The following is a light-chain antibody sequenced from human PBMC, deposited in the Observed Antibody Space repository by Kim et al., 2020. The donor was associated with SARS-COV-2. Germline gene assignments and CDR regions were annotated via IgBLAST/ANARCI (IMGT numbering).Light chain of an antibody. CDR3: NSRGSNDNVL. Sequence: VALGQTVRITCQGDSLRSYYATWYQQKPGQAPIVVIYGKNNRPSGIPDRFSGSSSGDTTSLTITGTQAGDEADYYCNSRGSNDNVLFGGGTQLTVL. CDR2: GKN. V-gene: IGLV3-19*01. CDR1: SLRSYY. J-gene: IGLJ2*01.